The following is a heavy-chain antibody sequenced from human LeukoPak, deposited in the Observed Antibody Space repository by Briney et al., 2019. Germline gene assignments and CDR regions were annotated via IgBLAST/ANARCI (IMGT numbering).Heavy chain of an antibody. CDR2: SHNSGET. CDR1: GVSMTNYY. Sequence: SETLSRTCTVSGVSMTNYYWTCIRQPPGKGLEWIAYSHNSGETKYNPSLKSRITISVDTSKNEFSLKLSSVAAADTAVYYCARQPRSTAAFDIWGQRTTVTVS. V-gene: IGHV4-59*08. CDR3: ARQPRSTAAFDI. J-gene: IGHJ3*02. D-gene: IGHD5-18*01.